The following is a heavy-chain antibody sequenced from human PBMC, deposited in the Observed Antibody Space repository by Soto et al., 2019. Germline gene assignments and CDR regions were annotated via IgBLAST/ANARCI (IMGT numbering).Heavy chain of an antibody. CDR2: ISSSSSYI. CDR1: GFTFSSYS. V-gene: IGHV3-21*01. D-gene: IGHD4-17*01. CDR3: ARAPAVTTFYYYMDV. Sequence: GGSLRLSCAASGFTFSSYSMNWVRQAPGKGLEWVSSISSSSSYIYYADSVKGRFTISRDNAKNSLYLQMNSLRAEDTAVYYCARAPAVTTFYYYMDVWGKGTTVTVSS. J-gene: IGHJ6*03.